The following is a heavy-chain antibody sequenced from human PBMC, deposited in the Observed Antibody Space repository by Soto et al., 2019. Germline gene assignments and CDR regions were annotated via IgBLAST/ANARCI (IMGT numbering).Heavy chain of an antibody. D-gene: IGHD3-10*01. CDR3: ASKIGAGPPNYYGMDV. J-gene: IGHJ6*02. CDR1: GYSFTSYW. V-gene: IGHV5-10-1*01. CDR2: IDPSDSYT. Sequence: PGESLKISCKGSGYSFTSYWISWVRQMPGKGLEWMGRIDPSDSYTNYSPSFQGHVTISADKSISTAYLQWSSLKASDTAMYYCASKIGAGPPNYYGMDVWGQGTTVTVSS.